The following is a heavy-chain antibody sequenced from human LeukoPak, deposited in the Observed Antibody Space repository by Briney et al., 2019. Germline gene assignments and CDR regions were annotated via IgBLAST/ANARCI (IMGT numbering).Heavy chain of an antibody. CDR2: IHYSGSS. D-gene: IGHD1-14*01. Sequence: SQTLSLTCTVSGGSISSGGYSWSWIRQHPGKGLEWIGYIHYSGSSYYNPSLKSRVSISVDTSKNQFSLKLRSVTAADTAVYYCAREPVQNSAKENYYGMDVWGKGTTVTVSS. V-gene: IGHV4-31*03. CDR1: GGSISSGGYS. CDR3: AREPVQNSAKENYYGMDV. J-gene: IGHJ6*04.